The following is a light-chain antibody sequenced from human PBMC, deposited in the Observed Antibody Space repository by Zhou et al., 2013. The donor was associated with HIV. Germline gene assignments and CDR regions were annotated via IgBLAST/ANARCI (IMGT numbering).Light chain of an antibody. CDR1: QTISSNY. V-gene: IGKV3-20*01. Sequence: VLTQSPGTLSLSPGERATLSCRASQTISSNYLAWFQQKPGQAPRLLIYGASTRATGIPDRFSGSGSGTDFTLTISRLEPEDFAVYYCQQYGSSLSITFGQGTRLEI. CDR3: QQYGSSLSIT. CDR2: GAS. J-gene: IGKJ5*01.